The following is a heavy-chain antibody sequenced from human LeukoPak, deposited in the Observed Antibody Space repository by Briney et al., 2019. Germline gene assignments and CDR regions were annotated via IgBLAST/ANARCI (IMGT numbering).Heavy chain of an antibody. V-gene: IGHV1-69*05. CDR3: APLGDSSSSGAGFGY. CDR1: GGTFSSYA. J-gene: IGHJ4*02. Sequence: ASVKVSCKASGGTFSSYAISWVRQAPGQGLEWMGGIIPIFGTANYAQKFQGRVTITTDESTSTAYMELSSLRSEDTAVYYCAPLGDSSSSGAGFGYWGQGTLVTVSS. D-gene: IGHD6-6*01. CDR2: IIPIFGTA.